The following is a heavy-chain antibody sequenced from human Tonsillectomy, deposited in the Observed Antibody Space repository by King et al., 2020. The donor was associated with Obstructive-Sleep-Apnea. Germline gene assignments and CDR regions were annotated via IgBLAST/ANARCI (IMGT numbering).Heavy chain of an antibody. Sequence: QLQESGPGLVKPSETLSLTCTVSGDSIRSDYWSWIRQTPGKGLEWIGDIYYSGSTNYNPSLKSRVTISVDTSQNQFSLRLSSVTAADTAVYYCARERSVVADFITQRWGPGYIDYWGQGALVTVSS. D-gene: IGHD2-21*01. V-gene: IGHV4-59*01. J-gene: IGHJ4*02. CDR1: GDSIRSDY. CDR2: IYYSGST. CDR3: ARERSVVADFITQRWGPGYIDY.